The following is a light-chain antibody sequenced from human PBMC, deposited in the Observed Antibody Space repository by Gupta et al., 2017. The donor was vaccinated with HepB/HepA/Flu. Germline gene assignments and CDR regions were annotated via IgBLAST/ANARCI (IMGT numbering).Light chain of an antibody. J-gene: IGLJ2*01. Sequence: SYELTQQPSVSVSAGRTARITCTGDALPKKYAYWYQQKPGQASVVVIYKDSERPSGVPERFSGSSSGTTVTLTISGVQAEDEADYYCQSADSSGTYVVFGGGTKLTVL. CDR2: KDS. V-gene: IGLV3-25*03. CDR1: ALPKKY. CDR3: QSADSSGTYVV.